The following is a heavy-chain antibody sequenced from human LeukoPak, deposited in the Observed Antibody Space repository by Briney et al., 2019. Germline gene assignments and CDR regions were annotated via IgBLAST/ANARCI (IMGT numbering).Heavy chain of an antibody. J-gene: IGHJ2*01. CDR3: ARASEEGFGVVITNWYFDL. D-gene: IGHD3-3*01. CDR2: IYYSGST. CDR1: GGSISSSSYY. V-gene: IGHV4-39*07. Sequence: SETLSLTCTVSGGSISSSSYYWGWIRQPPGKGLEWIGSIYYSGSTYYNPSLKSRVTISVDRSKNQFSLKLSSVTAADTAVYYCARASEEGFGVVITNWYFDLWGRGTLVTVSS.